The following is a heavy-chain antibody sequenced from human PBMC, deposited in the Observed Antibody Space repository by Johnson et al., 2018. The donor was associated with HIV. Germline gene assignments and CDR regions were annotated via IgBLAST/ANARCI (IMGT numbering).Heavy chain of an antibody. D-gene: IGHD3-10*01. CDR1: GFSFTNAW. CDR2: IKSKTDGATT. Sequence: VQLVESGGGRAKPGGSLRLSCAVSGFSFTNAWMSWVRQAPGKGLEWVGHIKSKTDGATTDYAAPVRGRFTISRDDSKNTLYLQMNGLKTEDTAMYYCTTMSAVWFGDIHVFGDGFDIWGQWTMVTVSS. V-gene: IGHV3-15*01. CDR3: TTMSAVWFGDIHVFGDGFDI. J-gene: IGHJ3*02.